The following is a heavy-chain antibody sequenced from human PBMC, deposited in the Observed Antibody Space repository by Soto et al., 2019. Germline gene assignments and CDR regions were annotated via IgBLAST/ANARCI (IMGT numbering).Heavy chain of an antibody. V-gene: IGHV4-39*01. Sequence: SETLSLTSTVTGDSISSRSYYWGWIRQPPGKGLEWIGSIYYSGSTYNNPSLRSRVSMSIDTSKDQFSLKLKSVTAADTALYFCARQRTSVVSQAYFDVWGPVSLVTVSS. CDR1: GDSISSRSYY. CDR2: IYYSGST. D-gene: IGHD2-21*01. J-gene: IGHJ4*02. CDR3: ARQRTSVVSQAYFDV.